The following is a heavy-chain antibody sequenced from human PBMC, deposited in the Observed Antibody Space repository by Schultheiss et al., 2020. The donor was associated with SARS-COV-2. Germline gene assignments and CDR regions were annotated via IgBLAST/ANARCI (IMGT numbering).Heavy chain of an antibody. CDR1: GGSFSGYY. J-gene: IGHJ5*02. CDR2: IHDSGNT. V-gene: IGHV4-59*08. CDR3: ARRRSDGNWWLDT. D-gene: IGHD2-8*02. Sequence: SETLSLTCAVYGGSFSGYYWNWIRQPPGKGLEWIGFIHDSGNTNYSPSLKSRLTISVDTSKNQFSLKLTSVTAADTAVYYCARRRSDGNWWLDTWGQGTLVTVSS.